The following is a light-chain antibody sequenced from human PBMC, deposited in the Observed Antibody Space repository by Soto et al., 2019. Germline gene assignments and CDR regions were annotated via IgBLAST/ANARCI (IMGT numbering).Light chain of an antibody. J-gene: IGKJ5*01. CDR3: QQYENLPT. CDR2: GAS. V-gene: IGKV3D-15*01. Sequence: EIVMTQSPATLSVSPGERATLSCRASQSVNIYLAWYQQKPGQAPRLLIFGASSRATGIPARFSGSGSGTDFTFTISRLQPEDIATYYCQQYENLPTFGQGTRLEIK. CDR1: QSVNIY.